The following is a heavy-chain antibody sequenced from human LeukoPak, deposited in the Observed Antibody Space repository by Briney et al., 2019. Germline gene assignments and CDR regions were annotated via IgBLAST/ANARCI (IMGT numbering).Heavy chain of an antibody. D-gene: IGHD6-19*01. CDR3: AGGQLGIAVAGTSH. CDR1: GGSFSGYY. J-gene: IGHJ4*02. CDR2: INHSGST. V-gene: IGHV4-34*01. Sequence: SETLSLTCAVYGGSFSGYYWSWIRQPPGKGLEWIGEINHSGSTNYNPSLKSRVTISVDTSKNQFSLKLSSVTAADTAVYYCAGGQLGIAVAGTSHWGQGTLVTVSS.